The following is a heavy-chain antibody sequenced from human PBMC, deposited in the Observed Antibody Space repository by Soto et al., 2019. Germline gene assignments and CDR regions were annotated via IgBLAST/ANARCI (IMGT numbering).Heavy chain of an antibody. V-gene: IGHV3-73*01. D-gene: IGHD2-15*01. J-gene: IGHJ6*03. CDR2: IRSKANSYAT. Sequence: EVQLVESGGGLVQPGGSLKLSCEASGFTFSGSAMHWVRQASGKGLEWVGRIRSKANSYATAYAASVKGRFTISRDDSKNTAYLQMNSLKTEDTAVYYCTRYSGYCSGGSCYSGYYYYMDVWGKGTTVTVSS. CDR1: GFTFSGSA. CDR3: TRYSGYCSGGSCYSGYYYYMDV.